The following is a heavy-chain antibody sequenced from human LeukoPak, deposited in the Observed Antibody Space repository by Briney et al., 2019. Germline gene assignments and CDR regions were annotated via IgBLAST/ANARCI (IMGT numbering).Heavy chain of an antibody. CDR2: ISAYNGNT. CDR3: ARQPSTNYDNLWGSYRHPDY. Sequence: ASVKVSCKASGYTFTSYGISWVRQAPGQGLEWMGWISAYNGNTNYAQKFQGRVTMTTDTTTSTAYMELRSLRSDDTAVYYCARQPSTNYDNLWGSYRHPDYWGQGTLVTVSS. D-gene: IGHD3-16*02. J-gene: IGHJ4*02. V-gene: IGHV1-18*01. CDR1: GYTFTSYG.